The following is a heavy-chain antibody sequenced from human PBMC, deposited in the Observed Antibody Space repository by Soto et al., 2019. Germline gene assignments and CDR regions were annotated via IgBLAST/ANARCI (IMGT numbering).Heavy chain of an antibody. CDR3: AGSESRAGYNPDYYVAS. Sequence: QVHLAQSGPELKRPGSSVKVSCRASGVTFRNYAISWVRQAPGQGLEWMGWLLPVFGTPAYGQTFQGRITITADESTGPAYREMTGVRSKDTATYYCAGSESRAGYNPDYYVASWGQRSLVNVSS. V-gene: IGHV1-69*01. J-gene: IGHJ4*02. CDR1: GVTFRNYA. D-gene: IGHD3-16*01. CDR2: LLPVFGTP.